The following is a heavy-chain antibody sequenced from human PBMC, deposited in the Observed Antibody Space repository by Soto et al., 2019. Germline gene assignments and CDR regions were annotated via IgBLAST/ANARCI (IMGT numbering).Heavy chain of an antibody. V-gene: IGHV3-21*01. D-gene: IGHD3-22*01. CDR3: AREADFASSGYVLDY. Sequence: PGGSLRLSCAASGFTFNRYSMNWVRQAPGKGLEWVSSVTSSSSSMLYADSVEGRFTISRDDAKDSLFLQMNSLRADDTAVYYCAREADFASSGYVLDYWGQGTLVTVSS. CDR1: GFTFNRYS. CDR2: VTSSSSSM. J-gene: IGHJ4*02.